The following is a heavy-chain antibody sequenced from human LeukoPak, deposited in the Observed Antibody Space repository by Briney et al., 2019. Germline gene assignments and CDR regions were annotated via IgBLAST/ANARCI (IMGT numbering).Heavy chain of an antibody. CDR3: AKDPSITMIVAYYFDY. CDR2: ISAYNGNT. Sequence: ASVKVSCKASGYTFTSYGISWMRQAPGQGLEWMGWISAYNGNTNYAQKLQGRVTMTTDTSTSTAYMELRSLRSDDTAVYYCAKDPSITMIVAYYFDYWGQGTLVTVSS. CDR1: GYTFTSYG. V-gene: IGHV1-18*01. D-gene: IGHD3-22*01. J-gene: IGHJ4*02.